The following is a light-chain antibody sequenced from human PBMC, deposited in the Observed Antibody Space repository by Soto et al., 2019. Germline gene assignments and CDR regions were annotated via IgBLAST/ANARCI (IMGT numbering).Light chain of an antibody. CDR3: QQYNKWPPRT. CDR2: KAS. Sequence: DIQMTQSPSTLSGSVGDRVTITCRASQTISSWLAWYQQKPGKAPKLLIYKASTLKSGVPSRFSGSGSGTEFTLTISSLQPDDFAVYYCQQYNKWPPRTFGQGTKVEIK. J-gene: IGKJ1*01. V-gene: IGKV1-5*03. CDR1: QTISSW.